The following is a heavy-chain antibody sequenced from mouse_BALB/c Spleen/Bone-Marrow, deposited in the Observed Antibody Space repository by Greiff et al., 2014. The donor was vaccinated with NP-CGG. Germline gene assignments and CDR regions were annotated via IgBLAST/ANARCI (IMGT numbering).Heavy chain of an antibody. V-gene: IGHV1-9*01. CDR2: ILPGSGST. Sequence: VQLKQSGAELMKPGASMKISCKATGYTFSSYWIEWVKQRPGHGLEWIGEILPGSGSTNYNERFKGKATFTADTSSNTAYMQLSSLTSEDSAVYYCARAYYVNYDAMDYWGQGTSVTVSS. CDR1: GYTFSSYW. J-gene: IGHJ4*01. CDR3: ARAYYVNYDAMDY. D-gene: IGHD2-10*01.